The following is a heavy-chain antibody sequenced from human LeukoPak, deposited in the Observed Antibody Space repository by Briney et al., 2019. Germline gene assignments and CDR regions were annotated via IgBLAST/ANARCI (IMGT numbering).Heavy chain of an antibody. CDR2: ISGSGGST. D-gene: IGHD2-2*01. Sequence: GGSLRLXCAASGFTFSSYAMSWVRQAPGKELEWVSAISGSGGSTYYADSVKGRFTISRDNSKNTLYLQMNSLRAEDTAVYYCAKSLLVVVPAALDYWGQGTLVTVSS. J-gene: IGHJ4*02. V-gene: IGHV3-23*01. CDR1: GFTFSSYA. CDR3: AKSLLVVVPAALDY.